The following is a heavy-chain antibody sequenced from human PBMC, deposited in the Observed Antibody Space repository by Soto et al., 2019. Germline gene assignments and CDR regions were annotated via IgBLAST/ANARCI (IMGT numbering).Heavy chain of an antibody. Sequence: TXXXMHXXRXXPGQGLEWMGWINPNSGGTNYAQKFQGWVTMTRDTSISTAYMELSRLRSDDTAVYYCAREHDYGDYYFDYWGQGTLVTVS. CDR3: AREHDYGDYYFDY. CDR2: INPNSGGT. D-gene: IGHD4-17*01. V-gene: IGHV1-2*04. CDR1: TXXX. J-gene: IGHJ4*02.